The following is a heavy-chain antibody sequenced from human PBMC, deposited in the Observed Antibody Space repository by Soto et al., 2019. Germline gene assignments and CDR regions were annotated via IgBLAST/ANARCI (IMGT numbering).Heavy chain of an antibody. V-gene: IGHV4-59*01. CDR1: GGSISSYY. CDR3: ARGYRSLDY. D-gene: IGHD4-4*01. J-gene: IGHJ4*02. CDR2: IYYSGST. Sequence: SETHSLTYTVSGGSISSYYWSWIRQPPGKGLEWIGYIYYSGSTNYNPSLKSRVTISIDTSKNQFSLKLSSVTAADTAMYYCARGYRSLDYWGQGTLVTVSS.